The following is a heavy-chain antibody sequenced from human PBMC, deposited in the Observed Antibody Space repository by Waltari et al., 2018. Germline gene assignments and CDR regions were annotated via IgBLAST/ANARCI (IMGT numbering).Heavy chain of an antibody. V-gene: IGHV4-4*02. D-gene: IGHD2-15*01. Sequence: QLQLQESGPGLVKPSGTLSLTCAVSGDSVSNSYLWNWVRQPPGKGLEWIGQVHGSGRTNYNPSVASRVTVSLDTYNNHFSLTVTSTTAADTAVYYCARDRGRGLYLDSWGPGTLVTVSP. CDR3: ARDRGRGLYLDS. J-gene: IGHJ4*02. CDR2: VHGSGRT. CDR1: GDSVSNSYL.